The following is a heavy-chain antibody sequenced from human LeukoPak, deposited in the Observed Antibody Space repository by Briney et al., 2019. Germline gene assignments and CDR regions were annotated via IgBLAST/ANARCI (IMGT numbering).Heavy chain of an antibody. D-gene: IGHD3-22*01. CDR3: ARAGYYYDSSGYSTIPFDY. CDR1: GFTFSSYA. J-gene: IGHJ4*02. V-gene: IGHV3-11*01. CDR2: ISSSGSTI. Sequence: GGSLRLSCVASGFTFSSYAMSWIRQAPGKGLEWVSYISSSGSTIYYADSVKGRFTISRDNAKNSLYLQMNSLRAEDTAVYYCARAGYYYDSSGYSTIPFDYWGQGTLVTVSS.